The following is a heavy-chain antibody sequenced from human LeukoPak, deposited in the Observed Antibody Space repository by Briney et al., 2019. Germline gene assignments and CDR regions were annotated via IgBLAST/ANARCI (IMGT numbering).Heavy chain of an antibody. Sequence: GSLRLSCVASGFTSTNDAMSWVRQAPGEGLEWVSAISGSGDNTFYADSVKGRFTTSRDNSKSTLYLKMHSLRAEDTAIYYCAKGDDSVTSLAYWGQGTLVTVSS. CDR1: GFTSTNDA. CDR3: AKGDDSVTSLAY. V-gene: IGHV3-23*01. J-gene: IGHJ4*02. CDR2: ISGSGDNT. D-gene: IGHD2-15*01.